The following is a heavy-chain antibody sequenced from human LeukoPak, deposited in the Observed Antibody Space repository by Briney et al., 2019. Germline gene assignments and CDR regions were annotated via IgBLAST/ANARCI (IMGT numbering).Heavy chain of an antibody. J-gene: IGHJ4*02. CDR1: GFTFSAYY. Sequence: GGSLRLSCAASGFTFSAYYMSWIRQAPGKGLEWVSYIGSSGSTIYYAESVKGRFTISRDNAKNSLYLQMNSLRAEDTAVYYCASGGPASGSYYRYFDYWGQGTLVTVSS. D-gene: IGHD1-26*01. V-gene: IGHV3-11*01. CDR3: ASGGPASGSYYRYFDY. CDR2: IGSSGSTI.